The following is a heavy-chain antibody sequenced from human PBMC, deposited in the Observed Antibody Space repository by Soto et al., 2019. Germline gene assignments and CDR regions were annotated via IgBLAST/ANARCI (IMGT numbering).Heavy chain of an antibody. CDR1: SSSSAVGQC. Sequence: PSETLSPTCDVSSSSSAVGQCWGCIRQPPGEGLEWFGCFHRSGPTYYRRSLKRGLTISVDMSKRQVSVSLTSVTVSDTATYYCITSHGLSCADYWGRGTLVTVSS. D-gene: IGHD1-20*01. CDR3: ITSHGLSCADY. J-gene: IGHJ4*02. CDR2: FHRSGPT. V-gene: IGHV4-38-2*01.